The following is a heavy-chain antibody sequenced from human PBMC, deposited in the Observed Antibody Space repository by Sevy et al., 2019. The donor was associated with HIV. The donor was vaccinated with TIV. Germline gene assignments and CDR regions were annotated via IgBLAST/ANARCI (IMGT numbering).Heavy chain of an antibody. J-gene: IGHJ5*02. V-gene: IGHV4-30-4*01. CDR3: ASYIAAAAPGWFDP. CDR1: GGSISSGDYY. Sequence: SETLSLTCTVSGGSISSGDYYWSWIRQPPGKGLEWIGYIYYSGSTYYNPSLKSRVTISVDTSKNQFSRKLSSVTAADTAVYYCASYIAAAAPGWFDPWGQGTLVTVSS. CDR2: IYYSGST. D-gene: IGHD6-13*01.